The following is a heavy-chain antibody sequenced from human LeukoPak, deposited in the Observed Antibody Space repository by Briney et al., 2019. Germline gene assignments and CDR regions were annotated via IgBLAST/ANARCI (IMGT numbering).Heavy chain of an antibody. CDR1: GGSISTYY. CDR2: IYYSGST. CDR3: ARASVGAPRDNWFDP. D-gene: IGHD1-26*01. V-gene: IGHV4-59*01. J-gene: IGHJ5*02. Sequence: PSETLSLTCTVSGGSISTYYWSWIRQSPGKGLEWIGYIYYSGSTNYNPSLKSRVTISVDTSKKQFSLKLSSVTAADTAIYYCARASVGAPRDNWFDPWGQGTLVTVSS.